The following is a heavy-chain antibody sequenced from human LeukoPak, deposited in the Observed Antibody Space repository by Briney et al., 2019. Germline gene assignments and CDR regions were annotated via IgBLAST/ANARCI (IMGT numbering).Heavy chain of an antibody. J-gene: IGHJ5*02. CDR1: GFTFSSYA. CDR2: ISGSGGST. V-gene: IGHV3-23*01. CDR3: AKLSSSWYFRSWFDP. Sequence: GGSLRLSCAASGFTFSSYAMSWVRQAPGKGLEWVSAISGSGGSTYYADSVKGRFTISRDNSKNTLYLQMNSLRAEDTSVYYCAKLSSSWYFRSWFDPWGQGTLVTVSS. D-gene: IGHD6-13*01.